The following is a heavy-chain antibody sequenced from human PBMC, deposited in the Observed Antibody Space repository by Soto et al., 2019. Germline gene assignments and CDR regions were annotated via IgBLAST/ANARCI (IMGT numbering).Heavy chain of an antibody. J-gene: IGHJ1*01. CDR3: AHRRWQPAPGTSDYFEP. D-gene: IGHD6-13*01. Sequence: QITLEESGPTLVKPTQTLTLTCTFSGFSLRSTGMGVGWIRQPPGEALEWLALVYWNDDIRYSPSLKSRLTLTKDTSNHQVVLTLTNMDPVDTGTYYCAHRRWQPAPGTSDYFEPWGQGILVTVSS. CDR1: GFSLRSTGMG. CDR2: VYWNDDI. V-gene: IGHV2-5*01.